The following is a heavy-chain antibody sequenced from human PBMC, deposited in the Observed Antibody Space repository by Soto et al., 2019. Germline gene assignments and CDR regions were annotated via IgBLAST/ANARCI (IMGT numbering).Heavy chain of an antibody. D-gene: IGHD2-15*01. CDR1: GFTFSDYY. CDR2: ISPKGTYR. Sequence: PGGSLRLSCATSGFTFSDYYMSWIRQAPGKGLEFVSYISPKGTYRTYADSVKGRFTISRDNAKNSLYLQVNSLRAEDTAVYYCSRGGGSGLFDLWGQGTFVTVSS. CDR3: SRGGGSGLFDL. J-gene: IGHJ5*02. V-gene: IGHV3-11*06.